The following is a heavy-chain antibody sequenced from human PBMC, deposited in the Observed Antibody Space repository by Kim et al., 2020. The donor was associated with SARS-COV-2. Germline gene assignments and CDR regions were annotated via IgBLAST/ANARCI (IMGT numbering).Heavy chain of an antibody. D-gene: IGHD4-17*01. Sequence: AKGRFTIARDNSKNTLYLQINSLRAEDTAVYYCAKEGRGDYVFYYYGMDVWGQGTTVTVSS. CDR3: AKEGRGDYVFYYYGMDV. V-gene: IGHV3-23*01. J-gene: IGHJ6*02.